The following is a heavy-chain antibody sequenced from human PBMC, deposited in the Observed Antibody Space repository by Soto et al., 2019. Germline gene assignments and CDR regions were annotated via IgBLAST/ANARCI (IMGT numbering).Heavy chain of an antibody. CDR3: APDRSGPFPTWFDP. V-gene: IGHV3-23*01. CDR2: ISGSGDST. J-gene: IGHJ5*02. D-gene: IGHD3-22*01. Sequence: EVQLLESGGSLVQPGESLRLSCAGSGFTFSSYAIGWVRQAPGKGLEWVSSISGSGDSTYYADSVKGRFTISRDNSKNTLYLQMNSLRAEDTAVYYCAPDRSGPFPTWFDPWGQGTLVTVSS. CDR1: GFTFSSYA.